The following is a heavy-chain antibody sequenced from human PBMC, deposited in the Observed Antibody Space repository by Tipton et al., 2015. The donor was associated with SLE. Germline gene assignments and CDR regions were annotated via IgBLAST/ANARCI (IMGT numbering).Heavy chain of an antibody. CDR3: ARGGTGTTLNYYYYGMDV. Sequence: TLSLTCTVSGGSISRGGYYWSWIRQHPGKGLEWIGYIYYSGSTYYNPSLKSRVTISVDTSKNQFSLKLSSVTAADTAVYYCARGGTGTTLNYYYYGMDVWGQGTTVTVSS. V-gene: IGHV4-31*03. J-gene: IGHJ6*02. D-gene: IGHD1-7*01. CDR1: GGSISRGGYY. CDR2: IYYSGST.